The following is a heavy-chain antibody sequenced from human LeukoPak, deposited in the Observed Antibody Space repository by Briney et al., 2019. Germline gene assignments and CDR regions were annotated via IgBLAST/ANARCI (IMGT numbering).Heavy chain of an antibody. CDR2: FYSSGTT. V-gene: IGHV4-39*01. CDR1: GGSISTSAYY. CDR3: ARQSGGTYQDFDY. D-gene: IGHD1-26*01. Sequence: SETLSHTCTVSGGSISTSAYYWGWIRQPPGKGLEWIGSFYSSGTTYYNPSLKSRLTISVDTAKNQFSLNLSSVIAADTAVYYCARQSGGTYQDFDYWGRGILVTVSS. J-gene: IGHJ4*02.